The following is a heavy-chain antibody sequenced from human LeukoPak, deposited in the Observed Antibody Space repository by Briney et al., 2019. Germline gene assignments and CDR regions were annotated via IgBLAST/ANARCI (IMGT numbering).Heavy chain of an antibody. J-gene: IGHJ4*02. CDR1: GDTFSSYS. CDR2: ISSSSSYI. CDR3: ARGISRQTTVTR. Sequence: GGSLRLSCAASGDTFSSYSMNWVRQAPGKGLEWVSSISSSSSYIYYADSVKGRFTISRDNAKNSLYLQMNSLRAEDTAVYYCARGISRQTTVTRWGQGILVTVSS. D-gene: IGHD4-11*01. V-gene: IGHV3-21*01.